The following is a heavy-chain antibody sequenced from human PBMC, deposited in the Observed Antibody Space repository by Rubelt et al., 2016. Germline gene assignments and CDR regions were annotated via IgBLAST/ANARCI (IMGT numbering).Heavy chain of an antibody. V-gene: IGHV1-69*04. CDR1: GGTFSSYA. CDR2: IIPILGIA. CDR3: AILGVIDTATPFAFDI. J-gene: IGHJ3*02. Sequence: QVQLVQSGAEVKKPGSSVKVSCKASGGTFSSYAISWVRQAPGQGLEWMGRIIPILGIANYAQRFQCRFTITADKSTSTAYMELSSLRPEDTAVYYCAILGVIDTATPFAFDIWGQGTMVAVSS. D-gene: IGHD2-15*01.